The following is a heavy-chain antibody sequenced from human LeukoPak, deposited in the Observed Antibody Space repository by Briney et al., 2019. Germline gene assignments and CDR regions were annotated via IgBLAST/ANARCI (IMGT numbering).Heavy chain of an antibody. J-gene: IGHJ4*02. CDR3: ATSNSGSYLPGDDY. D-gene: IGHD1-26*01. Sequence: QPGRSLRLSCAASGFTFSSYAMHWVRQAPGKGLEWVAVISYDGSNKYYADSVKGRFTISRDNSKNTLYLQMNSLRAEDTAVYYCATSNSGSYLPGDDYWGQGTLVTVSS. CDR1: GFTFSSYA. CDR2: ISYDGSNK. V-gene: IGHV3-30-3*01.